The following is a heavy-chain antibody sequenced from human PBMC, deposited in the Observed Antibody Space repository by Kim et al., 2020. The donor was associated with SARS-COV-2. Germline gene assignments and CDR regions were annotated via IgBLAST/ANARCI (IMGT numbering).Heavy chain of an antibody. V-gene: IGHV4-34*01. CDR3: ARALSSRTVDY. CDR2: INHSGST. D-gene: IGHD6-13*01. CDR1: GGSFSGYY. Sequence: SETLSLTCAVYGGSFSGYYWSWIRQPPGKGLEWIGEINHSGSTNYNPSLKSRVTISVDTSKNQFSLKLSSVTPADTAVYYCARALSSRTVDYWGQGTLVT. J-gene: IGHJ4*02.